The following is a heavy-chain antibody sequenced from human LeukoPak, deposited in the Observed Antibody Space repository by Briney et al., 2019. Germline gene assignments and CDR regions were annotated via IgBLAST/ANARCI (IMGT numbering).Heavy chain of an antibody. CDR2: ISWNSGSI. D-gene: IGHD6-13*01. CDR1: GFTFDDYA. CDR3: AKDLAAAGNSPSDY. J-gene: IGHJ4*02. V-gene: IGHV3-9*01. Sequence: GGSLRLSCAASGFTFDDYAMHWVRQAPGKGLEWVSGISWNSGSIGYADSVKGRFTISRDNAKNSLYLQMNSLRAEDTALCYCAKDLAAAGNSPSDYWGQGTLVTVSS.